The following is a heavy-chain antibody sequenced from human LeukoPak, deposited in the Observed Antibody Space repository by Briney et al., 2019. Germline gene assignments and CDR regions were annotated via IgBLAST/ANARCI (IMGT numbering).Heavy chain of an antibody. CDR1: WFTFSSYS. CDR2: LSSSSSYI. D-gene: IGHD6-19*01. V-gene: IGHV3-21*01. J-gene: IGHJ4*02. Sequence: RSLRLSCAASWFTFSSYSMNLGRQAPGEGVGWGSSLSSSSSYIYYADSVKGRFTISRDNAKNSLYLQMNSLRAEDTAVYYCARDSTIDSSGLYYFDYWGQGTLVTVSS. CDR3: ARDSTIDSSGLYYFDY.